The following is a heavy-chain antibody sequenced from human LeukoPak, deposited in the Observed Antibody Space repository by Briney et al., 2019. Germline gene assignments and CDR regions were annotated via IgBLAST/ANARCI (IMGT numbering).Heavy chain of an antibody. J-gene: IGHJ4*02. Sequence: PGGSLRLSCAASGFTFSSYGMHWVRQAPGKGLEWVAFIRYDGSNKYYADSVKGRFTISRDNSKNTLYLQMNSLRAEDTAVYYCAKLGGYSGYDSRIAAAGYFDYWGQGTLVTVSS. CDR2: IRYDGSNK. CDR1: GFTFSSYG. V-gene: IGHV3-30*02. CDR3: AKLGGYSGYDSRIAAAGYFDY. D-gene: IGHD5-12*01.